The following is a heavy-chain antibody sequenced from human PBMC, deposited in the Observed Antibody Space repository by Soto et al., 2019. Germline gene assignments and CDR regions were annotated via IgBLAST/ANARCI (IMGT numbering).Heavy chain of an antibody. J-gene: IGHJ4*02. Sequence: ASVKVSCKASGYTFTSYYMHWVRQAPGQGLEWMGIINPSGGSTSYAQKFQGRVTMTRDTSTSTVYMELSSLRSEDTAVYYCARRLLYGDYTEPFDYWGQGTLVTVSS. CDR1: GYTFTSYY. V-gene: IGHV1-46*03. CDR2: INPSGGST. D-gene: IGHD4-17*01. CDR3: ARRLLYGDYTEPFDY.